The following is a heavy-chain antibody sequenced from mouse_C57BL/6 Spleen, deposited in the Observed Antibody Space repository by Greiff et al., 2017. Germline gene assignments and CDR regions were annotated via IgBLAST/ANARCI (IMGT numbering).Heavy chain of an antibody. V-gene: IGHV14-4*01. J-gene: IGHJ3*01. Sequence: VQLQQSGAELVRPGASVKLSCTASGFNIKDAYMHWVKQRPEQGLEWIGWIDPENGDTEYASKFQGKATITADTSSNTAYLQLSSLTSEDTAVYFCTPVVASSPWFAYWGQGTLVTVSA. CDR3: TPVVASSPWFAY. D-gene: IGHD1-1*01. CDR2: IDPENGDT. CDR1: GFNIKDAY.